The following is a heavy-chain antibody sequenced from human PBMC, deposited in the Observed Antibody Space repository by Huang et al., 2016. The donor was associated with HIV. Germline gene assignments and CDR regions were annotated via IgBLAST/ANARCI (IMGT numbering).Heavy chain of an antibody. D-gene: IGHD5-18*01. J-gene: IGHJ4*02. Sequence: EVHLVESGGGWVQPGGSLRLSCAAAGFTFSSYSMNWVRQTPGKGLEFVLYLISTGSANYYADSVKDRFTISRDNANNSLDLQMNSLRADDAGVYFCAMGYGPFDFWGQGTLVTVSS. V-gene: IGHV3-48*01. CDR3: AMGYGPFDF. CDR1: GFTFSSYS. CDR2: LISTGSAN.